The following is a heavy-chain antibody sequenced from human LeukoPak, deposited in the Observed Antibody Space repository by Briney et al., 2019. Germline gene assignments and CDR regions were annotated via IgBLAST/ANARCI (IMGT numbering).Heavy chain of an antibody. CDR3: ARLIVVVVAASSYFDS. CDR1: GFTFGEDA. J-gene: IGHJ4*02. Sequence: PGGSLRLSCTASGFTFGEDAMSWFRQAPGKELEWLGFIRTKTNGATAEYAASVKGRFSISRDDSKSIAYLQMNSLKTEDTAVYYCARLIVVVVAASSYFDSWGQGTRVTVSS. D-gene: IGHD2-15*01. CDR2: IRTKTNGATA. V-gene: IGHV3-49*03.